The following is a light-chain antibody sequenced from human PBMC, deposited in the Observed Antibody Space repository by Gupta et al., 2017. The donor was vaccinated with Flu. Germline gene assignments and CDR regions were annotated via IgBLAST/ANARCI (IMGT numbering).Light chain of an antibody. CDR1: QRVKNNF. CDR3: QQDRISLLT. CDR2: GAS. Sequence: EIVVTPSPGTVSLCPGERSTLSCWASQRVKNNFLDWYQQKPGQAPKLLIYGASSWANGIPDRFSGSGSGTDFTLTISRLEPEDFAVYYCQQDRISLLTFGQGTKLEIK. V-gene: IGKV3-20*01. J-gene: IGKJ2*01.